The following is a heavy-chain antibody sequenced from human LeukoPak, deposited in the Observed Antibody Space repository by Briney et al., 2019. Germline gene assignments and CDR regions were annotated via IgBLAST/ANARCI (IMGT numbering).Heavy chain of an antibody. D-gene: IGHD3-10*01. CDR1: GFTFSSYW. Sequence: GGSLRLSCAASGFTFSSYWMNWVRQAPGKGLEWVANIKRDGNEKNYVDSVKGRFSISRDNAKNSLYLQMDSLRAEDTAVYYCAKEGAYPIITYDSWGHGALVTVSS. J-gene: IGHJ5*01. CDR2: IKRDGNEK. CDR3: AKEGAYPIITYDS. V-gene: IGHV3-7*01.